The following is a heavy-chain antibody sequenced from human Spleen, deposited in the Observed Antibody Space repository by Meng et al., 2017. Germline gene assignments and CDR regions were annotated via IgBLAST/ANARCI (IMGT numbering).Heavy chain of an antibody. CDR2: MKSNVDGGTV. Sequence: VQVGEFGGGFVNPGGSRRLSCTSSGLPFRNAWMTWVRQVQGKGLEWIGRMKSNVDGGTVDYAAAVKGRFFISRDDSENTFYLQMNSLKTEDTAVYYCSGHVDYWGHGTLVTVSS. CDR1: GLPFRNAW. CDR3: SGHVDY. J-gene: IGHJ4*01. V-gene: IGHV3-15*01.